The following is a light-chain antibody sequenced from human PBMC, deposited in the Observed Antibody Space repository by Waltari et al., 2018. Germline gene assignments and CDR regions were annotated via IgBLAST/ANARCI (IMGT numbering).Light chain of an antibody. CDR1: QNIGSQ. V-gene: IGKV3-11*01. J-gene: IGKJ4*01. CDR3: QHRFSWPLT. CDR2: DTS. Sequence: EIIFTQSPATLSLSPGERPALSCRASQNIGSQLAWYQQRPGQLPRLLIDDTSNRATGIPARFSGSGFGTDFTLTISSLEFEDSAVYYCQHRFSWPLTFGGGTKVEI.